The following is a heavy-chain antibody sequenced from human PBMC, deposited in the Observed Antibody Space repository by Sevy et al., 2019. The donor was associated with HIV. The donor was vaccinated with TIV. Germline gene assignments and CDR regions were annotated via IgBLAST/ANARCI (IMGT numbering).Heavy chain of an antibody. Sequence: GGSLRLSCVASGFTFNKYSMSWVRQAPGKGLERVSTLSFGCGQINYADSVKGRFTISRDDAKNTLYLQMNSLRAEDTAVYYCAREGCTRPHDFWGQGTLVTVSS. V-gene: IGHV3-23*01. CDR3: AREGCTRPHDF. CDR2: LSFGCGQI. CDR1: GFTFNKYS. J-gene: IGHJ4*02. D-gene: IGHD2-8*01.